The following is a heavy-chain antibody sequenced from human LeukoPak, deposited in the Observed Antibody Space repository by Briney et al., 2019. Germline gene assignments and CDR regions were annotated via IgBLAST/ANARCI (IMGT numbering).Heavy chain of an antibody. CDR1: GFSFSSSG. Sequence: GGSLRLSCAASGFSFSSSGMNWVRQAPGKGLEWASYIDTSSTTKNYADSVKGRFTISRDNAKNSLYLQMNSLRVDDTAVYYCAGPLGSPYFHHWGQGTLVTVSS. V-gene: IGHV3-48*01. D-gene: IGHD3-10*01. CDR3: AGPLGSPYFHH. J-gene: IGHJ1*01. CDR2: IDTSSTTK.